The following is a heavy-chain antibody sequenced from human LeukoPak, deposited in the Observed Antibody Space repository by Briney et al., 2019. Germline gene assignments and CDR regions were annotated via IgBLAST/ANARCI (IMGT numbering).Heavy chain of an antibody. V-gene: IGHV3-21*01. Sequence: GGSLRLSCAGSGFTFRSCTMNWVRQAPGKGLEWASSISPNGASTWHADSVKGRFTISRDNAKNSVHLQMTSLRADDTAVYYCARDFLGESGAGGPWGQGILVTVSS. CDR1: GFTFRSCT. CDR3: ARDFLGESGAGGP. J-gene: IGHJ5*02. D-gene: IGHD3-10*01. CDR2: ISPNGAST.